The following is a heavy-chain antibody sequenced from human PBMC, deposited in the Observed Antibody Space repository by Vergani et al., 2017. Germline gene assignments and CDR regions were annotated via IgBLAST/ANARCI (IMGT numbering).Heavy chain of an antibody. CDR3: ACIGLPYYYYGMDV. J-gene: IGHJ6*02. V-gene: IGHV5-10-1*01. Sequence: EVQLVQSGAEVKKPGESLKISCKASGYSFTNYWIGWVRQMPEKGLEWMGRIDPSDSYTNYSPSFQGHVTISADKSISTAYLQWSSLKASDTAMYYCACIGLPYYYYGMDVWGQGTTVTVSS. CDR2: IDPSDSYT. CDR1: GYSFTNYW. D-gene: IGHD2/OR15-2a*01.